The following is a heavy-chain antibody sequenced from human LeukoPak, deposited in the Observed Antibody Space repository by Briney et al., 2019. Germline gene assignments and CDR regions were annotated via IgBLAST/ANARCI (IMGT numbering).Heavy chain of an antibody. D-gene: IGHD3-16*01. Sequence: GGSLRLSCATSGFTCSSYTLSWVRQAPGKGLEWVSAISGSGDSTYYADSVKGRFTISRDNSKNTLYLQMNSLRAEDTAIYYCAKDYGLSIGEPFDYWGQGTLVTVSS. CDR1: GFTCSSYT. J-gene: IGHJ4*02. CDR2: ISGSGDST. CDR3: AKDYGLSIGEPFDY. V-gene: IGHV3-23*01.